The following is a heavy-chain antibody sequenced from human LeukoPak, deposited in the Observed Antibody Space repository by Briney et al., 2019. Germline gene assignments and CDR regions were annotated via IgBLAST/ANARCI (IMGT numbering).Heavy chain of an antibody. V-gene: IGHV4-39*07. CDR1: GGSISSSSFF. Sequence: SETLSLTCTVSGGSISSSSFFWGWIRQPPGTGLEYIGSIYYSGSTYYNPSLKSRVTISVDKSKNQFSLKLSSVTAADTAVYYCVGGSSWPYYFDYWGQGTLVTVSS. CDR2: IYYSGST. J-gene: IGHJ4*02. CDR3: VGGSSWPYYFDY. D-gene: IGHD6-13*01.